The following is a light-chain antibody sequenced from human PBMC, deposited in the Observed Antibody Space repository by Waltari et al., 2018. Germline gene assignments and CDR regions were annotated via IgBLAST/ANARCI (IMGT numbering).Light chain of an antibody. CDR1: SSIIGTYDL. CDR2: EGS. Sequence: QSALTQPASVSGSPGQSITISCTGPSSIIGTYDLVSWYQQHPGKAPKVIIYEGSQRPSGVSNRFSASKSGNTASLTISGLQAEDEALYYYCSYADSYVFFGGGTKVTVL. CDR3: CSYADSYVF. J-gene: IGLJ2*01. V-gene: IGLV2-23*01.